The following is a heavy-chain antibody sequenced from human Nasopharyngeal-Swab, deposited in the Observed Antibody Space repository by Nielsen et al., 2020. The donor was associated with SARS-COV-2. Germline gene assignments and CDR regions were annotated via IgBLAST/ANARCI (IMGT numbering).Heavy chain of an antibody. CDR1: GYTFTSYD. V-gene: IGHV1-8*03. Sequence: ASVKVSCKASGYTFTSYDINWVRQATGQGPEWMGWMNPNSGNTGYAQKFQGRVTITRNTSISTAYMELSSLRSEDTAMYYCARVYCSSTSCFYGMDVWGQGTTVTVSS. J-gene: IGHJ6*02. CDR2: MNPNSGNT. CDR3: ARVYCSSTSCFYGMDV. D-gene: IGHD2-2*01.